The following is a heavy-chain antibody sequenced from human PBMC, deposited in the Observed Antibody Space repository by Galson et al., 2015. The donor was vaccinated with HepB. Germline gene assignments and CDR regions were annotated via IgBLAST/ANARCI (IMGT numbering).Heavy chain of an antibody. V-gene: IGHV1-69*01. Sequence: SVKVSXXXXGXTXSXYAISWVRQAPGQGLEXXXGTIPIFGTANYAQKFQGRVTITADESTSTAYMELSSLRSEDTAVYYCATLYGGNSFYYYYYIDVGGXXTT. J-gene: IGHJ6*03. CDR1: GXTXSXYA. D-gene: IGHD4-23*01. CDR3: ATLYGGNSFYYYYYIDV. CDR2: TIPIFGTA.